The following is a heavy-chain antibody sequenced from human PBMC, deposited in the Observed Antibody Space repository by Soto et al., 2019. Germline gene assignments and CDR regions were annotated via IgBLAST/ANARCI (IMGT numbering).Heavy chain of an antibody. D-gene: IGHD3-10*01. J-gene: IGHJ4*02. CDR1: GFTFSDYY. CDR3: ARTNHQVAQLWFGDRDDY. V-gene: IGHV3-11*01. CDR2: ISSSGSTI. Sequence: QVQLVESGGGLVKPGGSLRLSCAASGFTFSDYYMSWIRQAPGKGLEWVSYISSSGSTIYYADSVKGRFTISRDNAKNSLYLQMNSLRAEDTAVYYCARTNHQVAQLWFGDRDDYWGQGTLVTVSS.